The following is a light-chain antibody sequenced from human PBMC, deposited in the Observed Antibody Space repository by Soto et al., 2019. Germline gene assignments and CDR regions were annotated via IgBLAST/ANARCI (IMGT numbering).Light chain of an antibody. CDR1: SGHSSYA. V-gene: IGLV4-69*01. CDR2: LNSDGSH. CDR3: QTWGTGIRGV. J-gene: IGLJ2*01. Sequence: QSVLTQSPSASASLGASVKLTCTLSSGHSSYAIAWHQQQPEKGPRYLMKLNSDGSHSKGDGIPDRFSGSSSGAERYLTISSLQSEDEADYYCQTWGTGIRGVFGGGTKLTAL.